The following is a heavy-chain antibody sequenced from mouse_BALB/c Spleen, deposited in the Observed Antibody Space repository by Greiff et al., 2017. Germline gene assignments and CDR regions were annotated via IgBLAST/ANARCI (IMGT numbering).Heavy chain of an antibody. V-gene: IGHV14-4*02. Sequence: EVQLQQSGAELVRSGASVKLSCTASGFNIKDYYMHWVKQRPEQGLEWIGWIDPENGDTEYAPKFQGKATMTADTSSNTAYLQLSSLTSEDTAVYYCNAGGPTGFAYWGQGTLVTVSA. CDR2: IDPENGDT. CDR3: NAGGPTGFAY. CDR1: GFNIKDYY. J-gene: IGHJ3*01.